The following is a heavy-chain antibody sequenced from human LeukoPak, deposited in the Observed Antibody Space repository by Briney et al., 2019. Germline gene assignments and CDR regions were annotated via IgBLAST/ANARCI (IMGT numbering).Heavy chain of an antibody. CDR1: GFTFSSYG. CDR3: ARVNSGYSYGTTPRYFDY. J-gene: IGHJ4*02. V-gene: IGHV3-48*01. Sequence: GGTLRLSCAASGFTFSSYGMNWVRQAPGKGLEWISYISTSTTTIYYANSVKGRFTISRDNSKNTLYLQMNSLRAEDTAVYYCARVNSGYSYGTTPRYFDYWGQGTLVTVSS. CDR2: ISTSTTTI. D-gene: IGHD5-18*01.